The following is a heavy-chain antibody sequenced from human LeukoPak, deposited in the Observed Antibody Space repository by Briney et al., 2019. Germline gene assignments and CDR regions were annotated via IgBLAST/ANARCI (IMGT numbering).Heavy chain of an antibody. CDR2: IKSKTDGGTT. Sequence: KPGGSLRLSCAASGFTFSNAWMSWVRQAPGKGLEWVGRIKSKTDGGTTDYAAPVKGRFTISRDDSKNTLYLQMNSLETEDTAVYYCTTDPRITMIVVVSNWSQGTLVTVSS. CDR1: GFTFSNAW. CDR3: TTDPRITMIVVVSN. J-gene: IGHJ4*02. V-gene: IGHV3-15*01. D-gene: IGHD3-22*01.